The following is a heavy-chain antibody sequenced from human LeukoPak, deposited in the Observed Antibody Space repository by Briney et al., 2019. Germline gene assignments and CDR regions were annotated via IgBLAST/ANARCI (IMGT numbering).Heavy chain of an antibody. CDR1: GYTFTGYY. V-gene: IGHV1-2*02. J-gene: IGHJ4*02. CDR3: ARREDFLRPFDY. CDR2: INPNSGGT. D-gene: IGHD5-12*01. Sequence: ASVKVSCKASGYTFTGYYMHWVRQAPGQGLEWMGWINPNSGGTNYAQKFQGRVTMTRDMSTSTVYMELSSLRSEDTAVYYCARREDFLRPFDYWGQGTLVTVSS.